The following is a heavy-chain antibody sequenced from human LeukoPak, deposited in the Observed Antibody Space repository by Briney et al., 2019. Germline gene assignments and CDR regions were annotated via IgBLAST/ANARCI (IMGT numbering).Heavy chain of an antibody. CDR3: ATEGRFDP. CDR1: GYSFTSYC. CDR2: ICPGDSDT. V-gene: IGHV5-51*01. J-gene: IGHJ5*02. Sequence: GESLKISCKGFGYSFTSYCIVWVRQMPGRGLEWMGIICPGDSDTKYSPSFQGQVTISADKSINTAYLQWSSLKASDTAMYYCATEGRFDPWGQGTLVTVSS.